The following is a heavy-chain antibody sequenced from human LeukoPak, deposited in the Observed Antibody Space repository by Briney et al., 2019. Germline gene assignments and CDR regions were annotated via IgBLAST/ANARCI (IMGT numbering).Heavy chain of an antibody. CDR2: IYYSGST. CDR3: ARHRGSGSCEYFQH. D-gene: IGHD3-10*01. J-gene: IGHJ1*01. CDR1: GGSISSYY. V-gene: IGHV4-59*08. Sequence: SETLSLTCTVSGGSISSYYWSWIRQPPGKGLEWIGYIYYSGSTNYNPSLKSRVTISVDTSKNQFSLKLSSVTAADTAVYYCARHRGSGSCEYFQHWGQGTLVTVSS.